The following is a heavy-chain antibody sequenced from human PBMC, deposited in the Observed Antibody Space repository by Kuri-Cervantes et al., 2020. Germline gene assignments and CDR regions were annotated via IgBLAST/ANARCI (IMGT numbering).Heavy chain of an antibody. CDR1: GVTFSSYA. V-gene: IGHV3-23*01. CDR2: ISSSGGST. D-gene: IGHD2-21*01. Sequence: GESLKISCAASGVTFSSYAMSWVRQAPGKGLEWVSAISSSGGSTYYADSVKGRFTISRDNSKNTLYLQMNSLRAEDTAVYYCANSYSTDFDYWGQGTLVTVSS. CDR3: ANSYSTDFDY. J-gene: IGHJ4*02.